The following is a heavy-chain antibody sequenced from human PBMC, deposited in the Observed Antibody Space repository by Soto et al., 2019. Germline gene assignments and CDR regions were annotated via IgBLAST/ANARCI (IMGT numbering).Heavy chain of an antibody. CDR3: ARDKAAYSSGWYFN. V-gene: IGHV1-18*01. Sequence: QVQLVQSGAEVKKPRASVKGSCKASGYTFTSYGISWVRQAPGQGLEWMGWISAYSGNTNYAQKLQGRVTLTTDTPTRPAYMELRSLRADDTAVYYCARDKAAYSSGWYFNWGQGTLVTVSS. J-gene: IGHJ4*02. D-gene: IGHD6-19*01. CDR1: GYTFTSYG. CDR2: ISAYSGNT.